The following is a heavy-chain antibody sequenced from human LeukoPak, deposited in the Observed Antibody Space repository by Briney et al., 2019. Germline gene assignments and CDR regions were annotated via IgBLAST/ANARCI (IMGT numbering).Heavy chain of an antibody. J-gene: IGHJ4*02. Sequence: GRSLRLSCAASGFTFGSYGMHWVRQAPGKGLEWVAVISYDGSNKYYADSVKGRFTISRDNSKNTLYLQMNSLRAEDTAVYYCAKEKAAADQTFDYWGQGTLVTVSS. CDR3: AKEKAAADQTFDY. D-gene: IGHD6-13*01. CDR1: GFTFGSYG. CDR2: ISYDGSNK. V-gene: IGHV3-30*18.